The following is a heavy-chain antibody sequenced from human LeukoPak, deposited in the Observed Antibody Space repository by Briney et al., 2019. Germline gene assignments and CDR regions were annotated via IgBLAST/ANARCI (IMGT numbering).Heavy chain of an antibody. CDR1: GGSISSYY. V-gene: IGHV4-59*01. CDR2: IYYSGST. J-gene: IGHJ5*02. CDR3: ARAVGGDILTGYTSNWSDP. D-gene: IGHD3-9*01. Sequence: SETLSLTCTVSGGSISSYYWSWIRQPPGKGLEWIGYIYYSGSTSYNPSLKSRVTISVDTSKNQFSLKLSSVTAADTAVYYCARAVGGDILTGYTSNWSDPWGQGTLVTVSS.